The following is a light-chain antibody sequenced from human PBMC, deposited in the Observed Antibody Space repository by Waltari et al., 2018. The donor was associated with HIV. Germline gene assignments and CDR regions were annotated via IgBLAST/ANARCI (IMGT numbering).Light chain of an antibody. V-gene: IGLV3-21*04. CDR2: DDF. J-gene: IGLJ2*01. CDR1: NLGGKS. CDR3: QVWDITSDRVV. Sequence: SYVLTQPSSVSLAPGTTVTITCGGDNLGGKSVHWYQQQPGQAPLLVISDDFARPSGIPERFSGSKSETTATLTISGVEAGDEADYYCQVWDITSDRVVFGGGTHLTVL.